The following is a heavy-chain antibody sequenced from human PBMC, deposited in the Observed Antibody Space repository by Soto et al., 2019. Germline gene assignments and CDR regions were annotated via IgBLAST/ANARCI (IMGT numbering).Heavy chain of an antibody. CDR3: ARYHYYGSGSYYNQVGWFDP. V-gene: IGHV5-51*01. CDR1: GYSFTSYW. Sequence: GESLKISCKGSGYSFTSYWIGWVRQMPGKGLEWMGIIYPGDSDTRYSPSFQGQVTISADKSISTAYLQWSSLKASDTAMYYCARYHYYGSGSYYNQVGWFDPWGQGTLVTVSS. J-gene: IGHJ5*02. D-gene: IGHD3-10*01. CDR2: IYPGDSDT.